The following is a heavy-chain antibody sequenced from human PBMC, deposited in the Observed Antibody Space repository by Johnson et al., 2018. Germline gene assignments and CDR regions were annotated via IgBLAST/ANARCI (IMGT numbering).Heavy chain of an antibody. CDR1: GFTFRDYY. D-gene: IGHD6-13*01. CDR2: ISSSGTTI. J-gene: IGHJ3*02. V-gene: IGHV3-11*04. CDR3: ARDGIAAHALDI. Sequence: QVQLQESGGGLVKPGRSLRLSCAASGFTFRDYYMTWIRQAPGQGPEWVSYISSSGTTIYYADSVKGRFTISRDNSRNSVYLQMNSLRAEDTAVYYCARDGIAAHALDIWGQGTMVTVSS.